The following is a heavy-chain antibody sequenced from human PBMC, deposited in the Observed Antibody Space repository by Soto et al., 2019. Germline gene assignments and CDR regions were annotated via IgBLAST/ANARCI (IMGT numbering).Heavy chain of an antibody. CDR3: TSDKMAYYYDSSGYSDYWYFDL. D-gene: IGHD3-22*01. Sequence: GGSLRLSCAASGFTFSCSAMHGVRQASGKGLEWVGRIRIKANSYATAYAASVKGRFTISRDDSKNTAYLQMNSLKTEDTAVYYCTSDKMAYYYDSSGYSDYWYFDLWGRGTLVTVSS. CDR2: IRIKANSYAT. CDR1: GFTFSCSA. J-gene: IGHJ2*01. V-gene: IGHV3-73*01.